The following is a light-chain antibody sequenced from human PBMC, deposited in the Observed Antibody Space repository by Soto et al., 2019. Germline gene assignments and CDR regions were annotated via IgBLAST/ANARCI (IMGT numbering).Light chain of an antibody. CDR1: QVVANNY. V-gene: IGKV3-20*01. CDR3: QQYTT. Sequence: EIVLTQSPGTLSLSPGDTATVSCRAGQVVANNYLAWYQQRPGQAPRLLIYRASNRATGIPDRFSGSGSGTDFTLTISRLEPQDFAVYYCQQYTTFGQGTKAEI. CDR2: RAS. J-gene: IGKJ1*01.